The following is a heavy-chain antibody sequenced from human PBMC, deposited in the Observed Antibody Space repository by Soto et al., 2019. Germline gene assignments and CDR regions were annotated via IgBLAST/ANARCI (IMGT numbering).Heavy chain of an antibody. CDR2: IIPIFGTA. V-gene: IGHV1-69*06. J-gene: IGHJ5*02. Sequence: ASVKVSCKASGGTFSSYAISWVRQAPGQGLEWMGGIIPIFGTANYAQKFQGRVTTTADKSTSTAYMELSSLRSEDTAVYYCARGRRSWFDPWGQGTLVTVSS. CDR1: GGTFSSYA. CDR3: ARGRRSWFDP.